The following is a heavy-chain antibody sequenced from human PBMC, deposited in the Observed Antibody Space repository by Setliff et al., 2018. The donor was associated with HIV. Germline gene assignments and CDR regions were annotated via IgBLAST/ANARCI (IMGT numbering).Heavy chain of an antibody. V-gene: IGHV3-23*01. J-gene: IGHJ1*01. CDR2: ITGSGDNT. D-gene: IGHD3-22*01. CDR3: AKRDYEDSTSYAPFFQY. CDR1: GFTFSSYA. Sequence: PGESLRLSCTASGFTFSSYAMSWVRQAPGKGLEWVSGITGSGDNTYYADNVEGRFIISRDNSQNTLYLQMNSLTAEDTAIYYCAKRDYEDSTSYAPFFQYWGQGTLVTVSS.